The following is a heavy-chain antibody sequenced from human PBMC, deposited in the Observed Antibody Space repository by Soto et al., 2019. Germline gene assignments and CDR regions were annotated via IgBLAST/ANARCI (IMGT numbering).Heavy chain of an antibody. V-gene: IGHV1-46*01. J-gene: IGHJ4*02. CDR3: ARDLGGWPDY. D-gene: IGHD2-15*01. Sequence: ATAKVSCKASGYSFSNNYVVWVRQAPGQGLELMGVINAAGGSTTXSQNFQDRVXMTRDTSASSVXIELTXLLSEDTAVYYCARDLGGWPDYWRQGTLVTVSS. CDR2: INAAGGST. CDR1: GYSFSNNY.